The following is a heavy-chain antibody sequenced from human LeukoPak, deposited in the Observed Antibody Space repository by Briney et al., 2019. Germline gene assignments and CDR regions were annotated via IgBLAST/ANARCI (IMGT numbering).Heavy chain of an antibody. J-gene: IGHJ4*02. D-gene: IGHD3-22*01. CDR1: GFTFRRYA. V-gene: IGHV3-23*01. CDR3: AKAMYYYDSSGYYFDY. Sequence: GGSLRLSCAASGFTFRRYAMSWVRQAPGKGLEWVSAISGSGGSTYYADSVKGRFTISRDNSKNTLYLQMNSLRAEDTAVYYCAKAMYYYDSSGYYFDYWGQGTLVTVSS. CDR2: ISGSGGST.